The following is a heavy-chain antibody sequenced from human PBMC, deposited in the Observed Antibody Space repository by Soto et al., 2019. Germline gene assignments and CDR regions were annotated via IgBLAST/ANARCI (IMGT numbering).Heavy chain of an antibody. D-gene: IGHD3-22*01. CDR1: GFTFSSYE. Sequence: EVQLVESGGGLVQPGGSLRLSCAASGFTFSSYEMNWVRQAPGKGLEWVSYISSSGSTIYYADSVKGRFTISRDNAKNSLYLQMNSLRAEDTAVYYWARRRETDSYDSYYYYGRDVWGQGTPVTVSS. CDR3: ARRRETDSYDSYYYYGRDV. V-gene: IGHV3-48*03. J-gene: IGHJ6*02. CDR2: ISSSGSTI.